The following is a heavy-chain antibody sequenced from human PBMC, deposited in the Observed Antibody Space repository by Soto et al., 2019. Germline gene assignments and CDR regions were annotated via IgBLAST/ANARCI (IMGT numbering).Heavy chain of an antibody. CDR3: AREVQVHTPAFVY. CDR1: GGTFNTYA. D-gene: IGHD3-10*01. CDR2: ISPMFGAA. J-gene: IGHJ4*02. V-gene: IGHV1-69*19. Sequence: QVQLVQSGAEMKKPGSSVKVSCQSSGGTFNTYAMNWVRQAPGQGPEWMGDISPMFGAANYAPKFQGRVTITADESTGTSYMQLGSLMSEDTALYFCAREVQVHTPAFVYWGQGTRVTVSS.